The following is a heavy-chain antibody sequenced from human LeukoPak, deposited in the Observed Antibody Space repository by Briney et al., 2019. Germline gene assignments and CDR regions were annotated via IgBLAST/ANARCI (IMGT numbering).Heavy chain of an antibody. D-gene: IGHD3-22*01. CDR1: GGSISGYY. V-gene: IGHV4-4*07. Sequence: SETLSLTCTVSGGSISGYYWSWIRQPAGKGQEWIGHISTSGSTGYNPSLKSRVTMSVDTSKNQFSLKLSSVTAADTAVYYCARDRDTMIGDAFDIWGQGTMVTVSS. J-gene: IGHJ3*02. CDR3: ARDRDTMIGDAFDI. CDR2: ISTSGST.